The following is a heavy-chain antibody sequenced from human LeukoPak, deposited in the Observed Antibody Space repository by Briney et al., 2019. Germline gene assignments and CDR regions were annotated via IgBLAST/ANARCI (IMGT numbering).Heavy chain of an antibody. CDR3: ARDLTVVVPAAIEVGY. Sequence: GGSLRLSCAASGFTFSSYSMNWVRQAPGKGLEWVSSISSSSSYIYYADSVKGRFTISRDNAKNSLYLQMNSLRAEDTAVYYCARDLTVVVPAAIEVGYWGQETLVTASS. CDR2: ISSSSSYI. J-gene: IGHJ4*02. D-gene: IGHD2-2*02. CDR1: GFTFSSYS. V-gene: IGHV3-21*01.